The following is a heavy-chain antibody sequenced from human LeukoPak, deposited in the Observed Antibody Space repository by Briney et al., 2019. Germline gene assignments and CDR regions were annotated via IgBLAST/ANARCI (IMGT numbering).Heavy chain of an antibody. J-gene: IGHJ4*02. CDR1: GFIFSDHY. Sequence: GGSLRLSCAASGFIFSDHYIDWVRQAPGKGLEWVGRSRNKAKGYTTEYGASVKGRFTISRDDSKNSLYVQMNSLKTEDTAVYFCARVRNYVYDYWGQGTLVTVSS. D-gene: IGHD3-16*01. CDR2: SRNKAKGYTT. CDR3: ARVRNYVYDY. V-gene: IGHV3-72*01.